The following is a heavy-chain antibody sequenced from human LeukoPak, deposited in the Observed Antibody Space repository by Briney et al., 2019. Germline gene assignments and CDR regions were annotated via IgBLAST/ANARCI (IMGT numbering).Heavy chain of an antibody. Sequence: GGSLRLSCAASGFIFSSYWMHWVRQAPGKGLVWVSRINSDGSSTSYADSVKGRFTISRDNAKNTLYLQMNSLRAEDTAVYYCARDRYCSSTSCYYYYMDVWGKGTTVTVSS. V-gene: IGHV3-74*01. CDR1: GFIFSSYW. CDR2: INSDGSST. J-gene: IGHJ6*03. CDR3: ARDRYCSSTSCYYYYMDV. D-gene: IGHD2-2*01.